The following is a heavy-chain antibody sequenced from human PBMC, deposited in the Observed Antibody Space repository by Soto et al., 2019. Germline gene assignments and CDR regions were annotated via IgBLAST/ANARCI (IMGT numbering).Heavy chain of an antibody. CDR2: IWYDGSNK. V-gene: IGHV3-33*01. CDR3: ARDCGYSGYDHGIYYYGMDV. J-gene: IGHJ6*02. Sequence: GGSLRLSCAASGFTFSSYGMHWVRQAPGKGLEWVAVIWYDGSNKYYADSVKGRFTISRDNSKNTLYLQMNSLRAEDTAVYYCARDCGYSGYDHGIYYYGMDVWGQGTTVTVSS. CDR1: GFTFSSYG. D-gene: IGHD5-12*01.